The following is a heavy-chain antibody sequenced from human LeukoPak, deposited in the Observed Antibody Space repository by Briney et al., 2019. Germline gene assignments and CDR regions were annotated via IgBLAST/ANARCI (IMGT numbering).Heavy chain of an antibody. D-gene: IGHD2-15*01. J-gene: IGHJ4*02. CDR2: IRSKPSSYTT. CDR3: LRQECSGGSCSYVDY. Sequence: PGGSLRLSCAASGFDFSGFYMHWVRQASGRGLEWVGLIRSKPSSYTTVYAASVKGRFTISRDDSKNTPYLQMNSLKAEDTAVYYCLRQECSGGSCSYVDYCGQGTLVPVSS. CDR1: GFDFSGFY. V-gene: IGHV3-73*01.